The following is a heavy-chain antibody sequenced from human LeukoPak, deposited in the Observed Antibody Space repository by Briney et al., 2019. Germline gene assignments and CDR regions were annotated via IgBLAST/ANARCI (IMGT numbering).Heavy chain of an antibody. CDR3: VKDSTTRASNLPDY. CDR2: IWHDGDTK. J-gene: IGHJ4*02. V-gene: IGHV3-33*03. D-gene: IGHD1/OR15-1a*01. Sequence: GGSLRLSCAASGFTFSDYYMTWVRQAPGKGLEWVAVIWHDGDTKFYADSVKGRFTISRDKSKNTLYLEMNSLRAEDTAVYYCVKDSTTRASNLPDYWGQGTLVTVSS. CDR1: GFTFSDYY.